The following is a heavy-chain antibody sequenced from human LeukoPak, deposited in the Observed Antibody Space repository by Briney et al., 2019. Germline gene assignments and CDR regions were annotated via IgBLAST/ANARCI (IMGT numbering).Heavy chain of an antibody. D-gene: IGHD1-26*01. CDR2: IIPIFGTA. CDR3: ARGDLVGALGWFDP. CDR1: GGTFSSYA. Sequence: SVKVSCKASGGTFSSYAISWVRQAPGQGLEWMGRIIPIFGTANYAQKFQGRVTITTDESTSTAHMELSSLRSEDTAVYYCARGDLVGALGWFDPWGQGTLVTASS. V-gene: IGHV1-69*05. J-gene: IGHJ5*02.